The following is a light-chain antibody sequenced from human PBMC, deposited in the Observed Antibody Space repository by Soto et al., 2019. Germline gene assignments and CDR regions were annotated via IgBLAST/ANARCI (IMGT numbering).Light chain of an antibody. CDR2: KNN. CDR3: VVWDDGLGGSWV. V-gene: IGLV1-47*01. J-gene: IGLJ3*02. CDR1: SSNIGNND. Sequence: QSVLTQPPSASGTPGQRVTISCSGSSSNIGNNDVYWYQHLPGTVAKLLIYKNNLRPSGVPDRFSGSKSGTSASLAISGLRSEDEADYYCVVWDDGLGGSWVFAGGTKVTVL.